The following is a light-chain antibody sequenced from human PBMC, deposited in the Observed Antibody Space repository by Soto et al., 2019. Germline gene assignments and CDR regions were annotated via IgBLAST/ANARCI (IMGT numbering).Light chain of an antibody. V-gene: IGKV1-9*01. CDR1: QGIRGA. J-gene: IGKJ2*01. CDR2: SAS. Sequence: IPLTQSPSSLSASVGDRVTITCRTSQGIRGALAWYQQKSGKAPKLLIYSASTLQSGVPSRFSGSGSGTDFTLTISSLQPEDFSTYYCQQVDTYPYTFGQGTKLEIK. CDR3: QQVDTYPYT.